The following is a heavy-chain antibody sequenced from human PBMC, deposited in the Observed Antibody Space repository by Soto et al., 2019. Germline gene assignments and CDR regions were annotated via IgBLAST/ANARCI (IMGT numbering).Heavy chain of an antibody. CDR2: IIPIFGTA. D-gene: IGHD4-17*01. CDR3: ARSLYGGNLELGY. Sequence: QVQLVQSGAEVKKPGSSVKVSCKASGGTFSSYAISWVRQAPGQGLEWMGGIIPIFGTANYAQKFQGRVTITADESTSTAYVELSSLRSEDRAVYYGARSLYGGNLELGYWGQGTLVTVSS. V-gene: IGHV1-69*01. CDR1: GGTFSSYA. J-gene: IGHJ4*02.